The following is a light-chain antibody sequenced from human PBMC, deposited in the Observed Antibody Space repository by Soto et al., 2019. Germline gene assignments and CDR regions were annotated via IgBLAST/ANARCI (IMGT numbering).Light chain of an antibody. CDR2: WAS. CDR1: QSVLFRSNNKNY. CDR3: QQYYSTPTWT. V-gene: IGKV4-1*01. J-gene: IGKJ1*01. Sequence: DIVMTQSPDSLAVSLGERATINCKSSQSVLFRSNNKNYLAWYQQKPGQPPKLLIYWASTRESGVPDRFSGSWSGTDFTLTISSLQAEYVAVYYCQQYYSTPTWTFGQGTKVEIK.